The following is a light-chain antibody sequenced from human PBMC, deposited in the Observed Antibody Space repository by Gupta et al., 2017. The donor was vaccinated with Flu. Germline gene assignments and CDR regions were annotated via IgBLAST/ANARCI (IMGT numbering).Light chain of an antibody. CDR2: DAS. Sequence: DIQMTQSPSSLSASVGDRVTSTCQASQDISNYLNWYQQKPGKAPKLLIYDASNWETGVPSRFSGSGSGTDFTLTISSLQPEDLAAYYCIQDDTLPPRTFGQGTKVEIK. CDR1: QDISNY. J-gene: IGKJ1*01. CDR3: IQDDTLPPRT. V-gene: IGKV1-33*01.